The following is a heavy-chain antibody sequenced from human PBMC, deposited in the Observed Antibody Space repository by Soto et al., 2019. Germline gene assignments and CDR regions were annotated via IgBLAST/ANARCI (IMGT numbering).Heavy chain of an antibody. Sequence: GGSLRLSCVASGLTFSSYWMHWVRQAPGKGLVWVSRINSDGSSTSYADSVKGRFTISRDNAKNTLYLQMNSLRAEDTAVYYCAREEIGVYYYMDVWGKGTTVTVSS. CDR3: AREEIGVYYYMDV. CDR1: GLTFSSYW. CDR2: INSDGSST. D-gene: IGHD3-16*01. V-gene: IGHV3-74*01. J-gene: IGHJ6*03.